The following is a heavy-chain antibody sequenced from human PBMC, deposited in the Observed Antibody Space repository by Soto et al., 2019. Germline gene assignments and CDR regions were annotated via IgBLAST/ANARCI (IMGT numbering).Heavy chain of an antibody. CDR1: GFTFTSYG. CDR3: AKEKAPNGGNSLGYFDS. D-gene: IGHD2-21*02. J-gene: IGHJ4*02. V-gene: IGHV3-23*01. Sequence: ESGGGLVQPGGSLRLSCAASGFTFTSYGLSWVRQAPGKGLEWVSVISDSGGKTYYADSVRGRFTVSRDNPRNTLYLQMNSLRAEDTAVYYCAKEKAPNGGNSLGYFDSWGQGTLVTVSS. CDR2: ISDSGGKT.